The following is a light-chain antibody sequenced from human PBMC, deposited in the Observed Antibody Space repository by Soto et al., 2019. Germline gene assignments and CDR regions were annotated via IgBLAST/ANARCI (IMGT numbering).Light chain of an antibody. CDR1: QSVTSGY. CDR2: GAS. J-gene: IGKJ1*01. V-gene: IGKV3-20*01. CDR3: QLYGNAPT. Sequence: IVLTQSPGTLSLSPGERATLSCRASQSVTSGYLAWYQHKPGQAPRLLIYGASYRATGIPDRFSGSGSGTDFTLTISRLEPEDFAVYYCQLYGNAPTFGQGTKVEIK.